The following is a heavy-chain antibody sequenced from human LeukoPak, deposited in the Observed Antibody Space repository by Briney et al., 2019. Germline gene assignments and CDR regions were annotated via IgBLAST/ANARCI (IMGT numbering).Heavy chain of an antibody. J-gene: IGHJ3*02. CDR1: GGSISSYY. D-gene: IGHD4-23*01. CDR3: AAATVVKGLAI. V-gene: IGHV4-59*01. Sequence: SETLSLTCTVSGGSISSYYWSWIWQPPRKVQKRSVYIYYSGSTNYNPSLKSRVTISVDTSKSQCSLKLSSVTAADTAVYYCAAATVVKGLAIWGQGTMVTVSS. CDR2: IYYSGST.